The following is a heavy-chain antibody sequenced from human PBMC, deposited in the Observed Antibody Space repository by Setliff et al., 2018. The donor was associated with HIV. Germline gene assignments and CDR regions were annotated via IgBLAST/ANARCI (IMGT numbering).Heavy chain of an antibody. CDR3: AMSPYSSGLFDY. Sequence: LRLSCAASGFTFSSYGVHWVRQAPGKGLEWVAFIRNDGSDKHYVDSVKGRFAISRDNSKNTLYLQMNSLRAEDTAVYYCAMSPYSSGLFDYWGQGTLVTV. J-gene: IGHJ4*02. CDR2: IRNDGSDK. CDR1: GFTFSSYG. D-gene: IGHD6-19*01. V-gene: IGHV3-30*02.